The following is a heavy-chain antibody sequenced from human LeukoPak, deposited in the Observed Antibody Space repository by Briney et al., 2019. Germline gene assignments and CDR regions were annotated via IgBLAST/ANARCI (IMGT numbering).Heavy chain of an antibody. J-gene: IGHJ4*02. CDR3: ARRDIVVVVSASDY. Sequence: GGSLRLSCAASGFTFSSYEMNWVRQAPGKGLEWVSYIDSSGSSIHYADSVKGRFTISRDNAKNSLYLQMNSLRAEDTAVYYCARRDIVVVVSASDYWGQGTLVTVSS. D-gene: IGHD2-15*01. CDR1: GFTFSSYE. V-gene: IGHV3-48*03. CDR2: IDSSGSSI.